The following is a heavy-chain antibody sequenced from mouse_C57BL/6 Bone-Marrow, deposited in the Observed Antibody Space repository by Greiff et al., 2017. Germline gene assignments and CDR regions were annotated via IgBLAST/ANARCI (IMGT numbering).Heavy chain of an antibody. J-gene: IGHJ2*01. CDR3: TSFNYYGSSSDY. V-gene: IGHV1-15*01. CDR1: GYTFTDYE. Sequence: VQLQQSGAELVRPGASVTLSCKASGYTFTDYEMHWVKQTPVHGLEWIGAIDPETGGTASNQKFKGKAILTADKSSSTAYMELRSLTSEDSAVYYCTSFNYYGSSSDYWGQGTTLTVSS. D-gene: IGHD1-1*01. CDR2: IDPETGGT.